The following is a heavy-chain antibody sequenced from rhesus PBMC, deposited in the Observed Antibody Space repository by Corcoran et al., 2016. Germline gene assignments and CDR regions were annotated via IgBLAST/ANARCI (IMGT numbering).Heavy chain of an antibody. CDR1: GYTFTSYY. Sequence: QVQLVQSGAEVKKPGASVKLSCKASGYTFTSYYVNWVRQAPGKGLEWWGGIPPTNGDTGYAQKFQGRVPMTRDTSTSTVYMELNSLRSEDTAVYYCTRAAHYGLDSWGQGVVVTVSS. D-gene: IGHD1-1*01. V-gene: IGHV1S9*01. CDR3: TRAAHYGLDS. J-gene: IGHJ6*01. CDR2: IPPTNGDT.